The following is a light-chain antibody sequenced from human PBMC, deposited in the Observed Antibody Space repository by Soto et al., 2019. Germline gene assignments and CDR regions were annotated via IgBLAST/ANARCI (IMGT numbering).Light chain of an antibody. CDR2: GAS. Sequence: EIVMTQSPATLSVSPGERATLSCRASQSVSSNLAWYQQKVGQAPRLLIYGASTRATGIPAKFSGSGSGTDFPLTISNLQTEDFAVDYCQQYNNWPQTFGQGTKVDIK. CDR3: QQYNNWPQT. CDR1: QSVSSN. V-gene: IGKV3-15*01. J-gene: IGKJ1*01.